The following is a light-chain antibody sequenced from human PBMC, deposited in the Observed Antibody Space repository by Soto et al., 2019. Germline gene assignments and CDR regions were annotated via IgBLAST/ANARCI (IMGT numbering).Light chain of an antibody. J-gene: IGKJ3*01. CDR2: GAS. V-gene: IGKV1-27*01. CDR3: QEYNSAPFT. CDR1: QGISNY. Sequence: DIPMTQSPSSLSASVGDRVTITCRASQGISNYLAWYQQKPGKVPELLIYGASTLKSGVPSRFSGSGSGTDFTLAISSLQPEAVATYYCQEYNSAPFTLGRGTKVAIK.